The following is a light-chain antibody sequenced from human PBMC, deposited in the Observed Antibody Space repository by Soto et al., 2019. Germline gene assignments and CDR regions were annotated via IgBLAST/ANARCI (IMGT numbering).Light chain of an antibody. J-gene: IGKJ1*01. CDR2: GAS. CDR1: QSVSSKF. CDR3: QQYNSYTRT. V-gene: IGKV3-20*01. Sequence: EILLTQSPATLSVSPGERVTLSCRASQSVSSKFLAWYQQKPGQAPRLLIYGASTRATGIPERFSGSGYGTDLTITVSRMENEDFEVYYCQQYNSYTRTFGQGTKVDIK.